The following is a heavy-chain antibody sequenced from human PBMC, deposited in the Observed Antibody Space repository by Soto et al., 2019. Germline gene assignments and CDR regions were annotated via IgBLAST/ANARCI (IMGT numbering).Heavy chain of an antibody. Sequence: PSETLSLTCTVSGRPVTSGGYYWTWIRQPPGKGLEWIGYIYHIGSPSYNPSLKSRLTMSLDTSKNQFSLNLTSVTAADTAIYYCVRDRALDSTGHWFDFRGQGTLVTVSS. CDR1: GRPVTSGGYY. D-gene: IGHD1-1*01. CDR2: IYHIGSP. CDR3: VRDRALDSTGHWFDF. V-gene: IGHV4-31*03. J-gene: IGHJ5*01.